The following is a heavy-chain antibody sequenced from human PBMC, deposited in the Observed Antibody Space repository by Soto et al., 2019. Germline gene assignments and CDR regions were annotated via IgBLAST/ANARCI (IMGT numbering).Heavy chain of an antibody. V-gene: IGHV3-30-3*01. Sequence: GGSLRLSCAASGFTFSSYATHWVRQAPGKGLEWVAVISYDGSNKYYADSVKGRFTISRDNSKNTLYLQMNSLRTEDTAVYYCARDRLRYNWNDFPYYYYGMDVWGQGTTVTVSS. CDR1: GFTFSSYA. D-gene: IGHD1-1*01. CDR2: ISYDGSNK. J-gene: IGHJ6*02. CDR3: ARDRLRYNWNDFPYYYYGMDV.